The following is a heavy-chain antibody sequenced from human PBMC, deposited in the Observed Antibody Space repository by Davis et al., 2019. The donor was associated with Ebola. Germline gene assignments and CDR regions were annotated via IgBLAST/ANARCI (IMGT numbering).Heavy chain of an antibody. Sequence: SETLSLTCTVSGYSISSGYYWGWIRQPPGKGLEWIGSIYYSGSTYYNPSLKSRVTISVDTSKNQFSLKLSSVTAADTAVYYCAPDGDYWGQGTLVTVSS. D-gene: IGHD1-14*01. CDR2: IYYSGST. CDR3: APDGDY. V-gene: IGHV4-38-2*02. CDR1: GYSISSGYY. J-gene: IGHJ4*02.